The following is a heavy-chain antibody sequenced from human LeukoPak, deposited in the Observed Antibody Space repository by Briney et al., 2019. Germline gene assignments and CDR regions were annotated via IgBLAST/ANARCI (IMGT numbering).Heavy chain of an antibody. Sequence: PGGSLRLSCAASGFTFSSYEMNWVRQAPGKGLEWVSYISSSGSTIYYADSVKGRFTISRDDAKRTVDLQMDNLRAEDTAIYYCAYRNNFEYWGQGALVTVSS. CDR3: AYRNNFEY. V-gene: IGHV3-48*03. J-gene: IGHJ4*02. CDR2: ISSSGSTI. CDR1: GFTFSSYE. D-gene: IGHD1-26*01.